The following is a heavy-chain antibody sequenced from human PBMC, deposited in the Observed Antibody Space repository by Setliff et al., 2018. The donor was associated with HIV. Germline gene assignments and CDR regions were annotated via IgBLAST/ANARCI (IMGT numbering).Heavy chain of an antibody. CDR2: INPSDGTT. Sequence: ASVKVSCKASGYTFIDDFMHWVRQAPGQGLEWMGIINPSDGTTNYAQNFQGRFTMTRDTTTTTVYMELNSLRAEDTAVYYCAKEYSSGWYYYYYMDVWGKGTTVTSP. CDR1: GYTFIDDF. CDR3: AKEYSSGWYYYYYMDV. V-gene: IGHV1-46*01. D-gene: IGHD6-19*01. J-gene: IGHJ6*03.